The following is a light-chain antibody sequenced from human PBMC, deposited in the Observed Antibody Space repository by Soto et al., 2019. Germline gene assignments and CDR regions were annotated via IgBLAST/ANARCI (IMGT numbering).Light chain of an antibody. CDR3: QHYGSSLSIT. CDR1: QSVSSSY. J-gene: IGKJ5*01. Sequence: EIVLTQSPGTLSLSPGERATLSCRASQSVSSSYLAWYQQKPGQAPRLLIYDASSRATGIPARFSGSGSGTDFTLTDTSLEHEDFAVYYCQHYGSSLSITFGQGTRLEI. V-gene: IGKV3-20*01. CDR2: DAS.